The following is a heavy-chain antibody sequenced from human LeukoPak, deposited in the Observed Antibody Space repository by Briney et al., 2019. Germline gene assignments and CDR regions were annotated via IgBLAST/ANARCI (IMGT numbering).Heavy chain of an antibody. CDR2: ISSSGSTI. Sequence: GGSLRLSCAASGFTFSSYEMNWVRQAPGKGLEWVSYISSSGSTIYYADSVKGRFTISRDNAKNSLYLQMNSLRAEDTAVYYCARDLWEWELLDEAHWGQGTLVTVSS. V-gene: IGHV3-48*03. CDR3: ARDLWEWELLDEAH. D-gene: IGHD1-26*01. J-gene: IGHJ4*02. CDR1: GFTFSSYE.